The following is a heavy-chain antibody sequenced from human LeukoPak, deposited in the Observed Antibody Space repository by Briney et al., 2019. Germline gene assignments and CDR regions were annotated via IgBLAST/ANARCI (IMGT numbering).Heavy chain of an antibody. J-gene: IGHJ4*02. Sequence: SETLSLTCTVSGGSISTSNYYWGWIRQPPGKGLEWIGNIFYSGSTYYSPSLRSRVTISLDTSRNQFSLKLSSVTAADTAVYYCARTARRWLPHFDYWGQGTLVTVSS. CDR2: IFYSGST. CDR1: GGSISTSNYY. D-gene: IGHD5-24*01. CDR3: ARTARRWLPHFDY. V-gene: IGHV4-39*07.